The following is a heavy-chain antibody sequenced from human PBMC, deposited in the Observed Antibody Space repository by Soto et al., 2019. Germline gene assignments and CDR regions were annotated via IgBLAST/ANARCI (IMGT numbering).Heavy chain of an antibody. CDR1: GYTFTGYY. J-gene: IGHJ4*02. V-gene: IGHV1-2*04. D-gene: IGHD5-12*01. Sequence: GASVKVSCKASGYTFTGYYMHWVRQAPGQGLEWMGWINPNSGGTNYAQKFQGWVTMTRDTSISTAYMELSRLRSDDTAVYYCARDMVFGPLRGYSGYDLASYYFDYWGQGTLVTVSS. CDR2: INPNSGGT. CDR3: ARDMVFGPLRGYSGYDLASYYFDY.